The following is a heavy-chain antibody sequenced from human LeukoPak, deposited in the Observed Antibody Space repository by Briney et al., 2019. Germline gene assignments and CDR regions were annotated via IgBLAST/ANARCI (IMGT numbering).Heavy chain of an antibody. CDR2: ISGSGYST. D-gene: IGHD3-22*01. Sequence: GGSLRLSCAASGFTFSNYAMSWVRQAPGKGLVWVSGISGSGYSTCYADSVKGRFTISRDNSKNTLYLQMNSLRAEDTAVYYCAKPFDDSSSYYSDYWGQGTLVTVSS. CDR1: GFTFSNYA. J-gene: IGHJ4*02. V-gene: IGHV3-23*01. CDR3: AKPFDDSSSYYSDY.